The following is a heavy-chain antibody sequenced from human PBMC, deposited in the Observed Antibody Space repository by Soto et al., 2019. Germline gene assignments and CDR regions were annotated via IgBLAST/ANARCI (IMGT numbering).Heavy chain of an antibody. CDR3: TQNSSSWSGTYDY. Sequence: GGSLRLSCAASGFTFSNAWMNRVRQAPGKGLEWVGRIKSKTDGGTTDYAAPVKGRFTISRDDSKNTLYLQMNSLKTEDTAVHYCTQNSSSWSGTYDYWGQGTLVTVSS. D-gene: IGHD6-13*01. CDR2: IKSKTDGGTT. J-gene: IGHJ4*02. V-gene: IGHV3-15*07. CDR1: GFTFSNAW.